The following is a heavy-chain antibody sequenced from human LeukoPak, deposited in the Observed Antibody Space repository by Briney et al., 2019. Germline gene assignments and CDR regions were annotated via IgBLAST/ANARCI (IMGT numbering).Heavy chain of an antibody. J-gene: IGHJ6*03. Sequence: SQTLSLTCTVSGGSISSGNYYWSWIRQPPGKGLEWIGYIYYSGSTNYNPSLKSRVTISVDTSKNQFSLKLSSVTAADTAVYYCARSSYGSGSYFYYYYYMDVWGKGTTVTISS. D-gene: IGHD3-10*01. CDR1: GGSISSGNYY. V-gene: IGHV4-61*01. CDR2: IYYSGST. CDR3: ARSSYGSGSYFYYYYYMDV.